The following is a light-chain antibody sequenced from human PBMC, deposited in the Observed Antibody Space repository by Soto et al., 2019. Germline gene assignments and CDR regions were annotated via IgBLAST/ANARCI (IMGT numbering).Light chain of an antibody. Sequence: DIQMTQSPSTLSAFVGDRLTITCRASESVSGWLAWYQQKPGKAPKLLIYKVSTLESGVPSRFSGSGSETEFTLTIDSLQPDDFATYYCQQHHYLWTLGQGTKVDIK. CDR2: KVS. V-gene: IGKV1-5*03. J-gene: IGKJ1*01. CDR3: QQHHYLWT. CDR1: ESVSGW.